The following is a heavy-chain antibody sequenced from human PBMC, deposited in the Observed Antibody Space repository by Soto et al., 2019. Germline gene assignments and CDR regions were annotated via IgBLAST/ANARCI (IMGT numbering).Heavy chain of an antibody. CDR2: ANPKSGNT. J-gene: IGHJ5*02. Sequence: QVQLVQSGAEVKKPGASVKVSCKASGYSFSTYDINWVRQAAGQGLELMGGANPKSGNTDYAQRVRGAVTMTSNTSIGTPSMELSVLTPEYTAVYYCASRYCDSTSCYTHWFEPLGQGTLVSVSS. D-gene: IGHD2-2*02. CDR1: GYSFSTYD. CDR3: ASRYCDSTSCYTHWFEP. V-gene: IGHV1-8*01.